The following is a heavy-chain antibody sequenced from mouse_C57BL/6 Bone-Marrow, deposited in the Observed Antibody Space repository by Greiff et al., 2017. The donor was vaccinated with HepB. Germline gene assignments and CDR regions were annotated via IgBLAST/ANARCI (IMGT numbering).Heavy chain of an antibody. Sequence: VQLQQSGAELVMPGASVKLSCKASGYTFTSYWMHWVKQRPGQGLEWIGEIDPSDSYTNYNQKFKGKSTLTVDKSSSTAYMQLSSLTSEDSAVYYCARSGYEGPFDYWGQGTTLTVSS. CDR1: GYTFTSYW. D-gene: IGHD2-3*01. CDR2: IDPSDSYT. CDR3: ARSGYEGPFDY. V-gene: IGHV1-69*01. J-gene: IGHJ2*01.